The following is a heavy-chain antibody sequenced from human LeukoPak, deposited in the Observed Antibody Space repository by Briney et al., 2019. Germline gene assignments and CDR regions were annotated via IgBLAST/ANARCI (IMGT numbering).Heavy chain of an antibody. CDR2: IYYSGSA. J-gene: IGHJ6*03. Sequence: SETLSLTCTVSGGSISGYYWSWIRQPPGKGLDWIGYIYYSGSANYNPSLKSRVTMSVDTSKNQFSLKLTSVTAADTAVYYCARIGYDSAYYMDVWGKGTTVTVSS. CDR3: ARIGYDSAYYMDV. V-gene: IGHV4-59*01. D-gene: IGHD3-22*01. CDR1: GGSISGYY.